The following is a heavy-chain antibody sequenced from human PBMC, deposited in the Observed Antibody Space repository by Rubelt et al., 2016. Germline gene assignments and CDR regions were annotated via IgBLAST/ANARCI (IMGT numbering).Heavy chain of an antibody. J-gene: IGHJ3*02. V-gene: IGHV1-2*02. CDR1: GYTFTGYY. CDR2: INPNSGGT. Sequence: QVQLVQSGAEVKKPGASVKVSCKASGYTFTGYYMHWVRQAPGQGLEWMGWINPNSGGTNYAQKFQGRVTMTRDTYISTAYMELSRLRSDDTAVYYCAVDCLTGYYVVAFDIWGQGTMVTVSS. D-gene: IGHD3/OR15-3a*01. CDR3: AVDCLTGYYVVAFDI.